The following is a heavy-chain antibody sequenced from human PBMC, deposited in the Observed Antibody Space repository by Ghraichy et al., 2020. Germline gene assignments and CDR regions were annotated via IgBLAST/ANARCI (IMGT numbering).Heavy chain of an antibody. CDR1: GFTFTDSW. J-gene: IGHJ4*02. Sequence: GGSLRLSCTASGFTFTDSWMSWVRQSPTQGLEWVASVKGDGSDKYYLDSVKGRFSISRDNSRNSLSLEMSSLRVEDSAIYYCTVSRNWWWSWGQGTLVTVSS. CDR2: VKGDGSDK. V-gene: IGHV3-7*01. CDR3: TVSRNWWWS. D-gene: IGHD2-21*01.